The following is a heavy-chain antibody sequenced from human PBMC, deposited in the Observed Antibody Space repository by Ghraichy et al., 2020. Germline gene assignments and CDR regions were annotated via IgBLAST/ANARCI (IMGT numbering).Heavy chain of an antibody. V-gene: IGHV1-18*01. Sequence: ASVKVSCKASGYTFTSYGISWVRQAPGQGLEWMGWISGYSGYTNYTENPQGRVTMTRDTSTYTAYMELRSLRPDDTAVYYCARDKSLRYYGSGSYVVDYWGQGTLVTGSS. CDR2: ISGYSGYT. J-gene: IGHJ4*02. CDR3: ARDKSLRYYGSGSYVVDY. D-gene: IGHD3-10*01. CDR1: GYTFTSYG.